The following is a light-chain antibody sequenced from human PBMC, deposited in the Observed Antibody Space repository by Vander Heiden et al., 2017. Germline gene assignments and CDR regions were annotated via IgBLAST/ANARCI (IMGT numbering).Light chain of an antibody. J-gene: IGLJ2*01. Sequence: QSALTQPRSVSGSPGQSVTICCTGTSSDVGGYNSVSWYQQHPGKAPKLMIYDVSKRPSGVPDRFSGSKSGNTASLTISGLQGEDEADYHCCSYAGSYTLVFGGGTKLTVL. CDR1: SSDVGGYNS. CDR3: CSYAGSYTLV. V-gene: IGLV2-11*01. CDR2: DVS.